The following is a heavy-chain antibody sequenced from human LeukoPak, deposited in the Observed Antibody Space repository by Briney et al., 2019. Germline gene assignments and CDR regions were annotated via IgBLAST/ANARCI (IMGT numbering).Heavy chain of an antibody. Sequence: GGSLRLSCAASGFTFSSYAMHWVRQAPGKGLQWVAVISYDGTNKYYADSVKGRFTISRDNSKNTLYLLMNSLRAEDTAVYYCARAGLYSYGWELRVFDYWGQGTLVTVSS. D-gene: IGHD1-26*01. CDR2: ISYDGTNK. V-gene: IGHV3-30-3*01. CDR3: ARAGLYSYGWELRVFDY. CDR1: GFTFSSYA. J-gene: IGHJ4*02.